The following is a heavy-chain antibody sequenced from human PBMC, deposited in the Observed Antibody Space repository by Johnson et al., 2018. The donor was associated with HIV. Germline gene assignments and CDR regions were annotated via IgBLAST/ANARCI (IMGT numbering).Heavy chain of an antibody. CDR3: AGIAAAGGDAFDI. CDR2: IGTAGDT. CDR1: GFTFSSYD. D-gene: IGHD6-13*01. Sequence: VQLVESGGGLVQPGGSLRLSCAASGFTFSSYDMHWVRQATGKGLEWVSAIGTAGDTYYPGSVKGRFTISRENAKNSLYLQMNSLRAGDTAVYYCAGIAAAGGDAFDIWGQGTTVTVSS. V-gene: IGHV3-13*01. J-gene: IGHJ3*02.